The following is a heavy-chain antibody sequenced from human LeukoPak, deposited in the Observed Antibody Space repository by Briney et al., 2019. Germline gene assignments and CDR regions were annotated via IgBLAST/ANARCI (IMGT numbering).Heavy chain of an antibody. CDR2: ISYDGSNK. CDR1: GFTFRNYA. J-gene: IGHJ4*02. Sequence: GGSLRLSCAASGFTFRNYAVHWVRQAPGKGLEWAAVISYDGSNKYYADSVKGRFTISRDNSQNTLYLQMNSLRAEDTAVYYCARNDYGDFYFDYWGQGTLVTVSS. V-gene: IGHV3-30-3*01. D-gene: IGHD4-17*01. CDR3: ARNDYGDFYFDY.